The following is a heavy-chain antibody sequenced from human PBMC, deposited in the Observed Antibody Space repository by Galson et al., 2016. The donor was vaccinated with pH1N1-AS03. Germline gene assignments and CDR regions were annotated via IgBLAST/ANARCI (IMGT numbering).Heavy chain of an antibody. CDR2: IDPRDSDA. CDR1: GYDFINYW. J-gene: IGHJ3*02. CDR3: ARHRQSETYSEPFDI. D-gene: IGHD2-21*01. V-gene: IGHV5-51*01. Sequence: QSGAEVTKPGESLKISCKASGYDFINYWIGWVRQMPGKGLEWMGVIDPRDSDARYSSSFQGQVTISADKSITTAHLQWGSLKASDTGMYFCARHRQSETYSEPFDIWGQGTMVTVSS.